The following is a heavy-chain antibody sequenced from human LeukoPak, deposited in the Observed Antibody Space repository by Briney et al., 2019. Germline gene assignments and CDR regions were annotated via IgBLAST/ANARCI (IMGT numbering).Heavy chain of an antibody. CDR3: ARSNYYDSSGYSS. D-gene: IGHD3-22*01. CDR1: GGSISSSSYY. V-gene: IGHV4-39*07. CDR2: IYYSGST. J-gene: IGHJ5*02. Sequence: NPSETLSLTCTVSGGSISSSSYYWGWIRQPPGKGLEWIGSIYYSGSTYYNPSLKSRVTISVDTSKNQFSLKLSSVTAADTAVYYCARSNYYDSSGYSSWGQGTLVTVSS.